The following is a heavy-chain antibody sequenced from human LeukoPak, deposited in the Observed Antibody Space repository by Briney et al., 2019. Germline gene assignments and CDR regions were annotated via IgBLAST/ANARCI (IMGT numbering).Heavy chain of an antibody. J-gene: IGHJ4*02. CDR2: INPNSGGT. CDR1: EYTFSGYY. D-gene: IGHD1-26*01. CDR3: ARSRGGSFSPH. Sequence: ASVKVSCKASEYTFSGYYMHWVRQAPGQGLEWMGWINPNSGGTNYAEKFQGRVTMTRDTSISTAYMELSRLRYDDTAVYYCARSRGGSFSPHWGQGTLVTVSP. V-gene: IGHV1-2*02.